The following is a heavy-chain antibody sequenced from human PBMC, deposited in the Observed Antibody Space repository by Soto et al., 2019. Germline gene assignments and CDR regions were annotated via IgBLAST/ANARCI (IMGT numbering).Heavy chain of an antibody. V-gene: IGHV1-18*01. Sequence: QVQLVQSGAEVKKPGASVKVSCKASGYTFTSYGISWVRQAPGQGLEWMGWISAYNGNTNYAQKLQGRVTMTTDTSTSTDYMELRSLRSDDTAVYYCARGRGLLWFGELSRNWFDPWGQGTLVTVSS. D-gene: IGHD3-10*01. CDR3: ARGRGLLWFGELSRNWFDP. CDR1: GYTFTSYG. J-gene: IGHJ5*02. CDR2: ISAYNGNT.